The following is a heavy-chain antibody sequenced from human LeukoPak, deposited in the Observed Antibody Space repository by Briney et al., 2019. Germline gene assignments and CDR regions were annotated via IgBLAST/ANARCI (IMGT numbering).Heavy chain of an antibody. Sequence: PSETLSLTCTVSGGSISSYYWSWIRQPPGKGLEWIGYIYYSGSTNYNPSLKSRVTISVDTSKNQFSLKLSSVTAADTAVYYCARARIAVAGTSWFDPWGQGTLVTVSS. CDR1: GGSISSYY. CDR3: ARARIAVAGTSWFDP. V-gene: IGHV4-59*01. CDR2: IYYSGST. D-gene: IGHD6-19*01. J-gene: IGHJ5*02.